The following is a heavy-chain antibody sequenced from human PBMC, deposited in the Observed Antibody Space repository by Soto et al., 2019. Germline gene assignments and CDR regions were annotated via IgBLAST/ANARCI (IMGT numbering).Heavy chain of an antibody. CDR1: GFSLSNARMG. CDR2: IFSNDEK. J-gene: IGHJ4*02. Sequence: SGPTLVNPTETLTLTCTVSGFSLSNARMGVSWIRQPPGKALEWLAHIFSNDEKSYSTSLKSRLTISKDTSKSQVVLTMTNMDPVDTATYYCARIKSYDILTGYSPFDYWGQGTLVTVSS. CDR3: ARIKSYDILTGYSPFDY. D-gene: IGHD3-9*01. V-gene: IGHV2-26*01.